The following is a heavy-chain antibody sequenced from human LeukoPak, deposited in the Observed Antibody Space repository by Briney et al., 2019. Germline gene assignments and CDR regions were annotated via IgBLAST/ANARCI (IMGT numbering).Heavy chain of an antibody. D-gene: IGHD3-3*01. CDR1: GFTFSNYG. J-gene: IGHJ5*02. Sequence: GGSLRLSCAASGFTFSNYGMHWVRQAPGTGLEWVAFIRYDGSSKYYAASVKGRFTISRDNSKNTLYLQMNSLRAEGTAVYYCAGSLRFLEWLPQFDPWGQGTLVTVSS. CDR3: AGSLRFLEWLPQFDP. CDR2: IRYDGSSK. V-gene: IGHV3-30*02.